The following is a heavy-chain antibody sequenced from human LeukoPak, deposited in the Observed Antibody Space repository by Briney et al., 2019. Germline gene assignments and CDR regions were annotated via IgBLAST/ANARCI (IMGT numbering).Heavy chain of an antibody. CDR3: ARDCGGGSVEAFDI. V-gene: IGHV4-59*01. CDR2: IYYSGST. J-gene: IGHJ3*02. Sequence: PSETLSLTCTVSGGSISSYYWSWIRQPPGKGLEWIGYIYYSGSTNYNPSLKSRVTISVDTSKNQFSLKLSSVTAADTAVYYCARDCGGGSVEAFDIWGQGTMVTVSS. CDR1: GGSISSYY. D-gene: IGHD2-15*01.